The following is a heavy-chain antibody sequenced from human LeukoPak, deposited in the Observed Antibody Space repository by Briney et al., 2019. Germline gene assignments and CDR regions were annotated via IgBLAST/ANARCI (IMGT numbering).Heavy chain of an antibody. D-gene: IGHD4-11*01. Sequence: ASVKVSCKASGYTFTGYYMHWVRQAPGQGLEWMGWISAYNGNTNYAQKLQGRVTMTTDTSTSTAYMELRSLRSDDTAVYYCARDDYHIDYWGQGTLVTVSS. J-gene: IGHJ4*02. CDR2: ISAYNGNT. CDR1: GYTFTGYY. CDR3: ARDDYHIDY. V-gene: IGHV1-18*04.